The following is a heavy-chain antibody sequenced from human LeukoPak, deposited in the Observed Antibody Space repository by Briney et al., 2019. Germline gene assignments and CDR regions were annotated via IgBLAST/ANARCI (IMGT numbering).Heavy chain of an antibody. D-gene: IGHD6-19*01. CDR2: INTDGSST. CDR1: GFTFSSYW. Sequence: PGGSLRLSCAASGFTFSSYWMHWVRQAPGKGLVWVSRINTDGSSTSYADSVKGRFTISRDNAKNSLYLQINSLRAEDTALYYCAKGPYSSKDYYFDYWGQGTLVTVSS. J-gene: IGHJ4*02. V-gene: IGHV3-74*01. CDR3: AKGPYSSKDYYFDY.